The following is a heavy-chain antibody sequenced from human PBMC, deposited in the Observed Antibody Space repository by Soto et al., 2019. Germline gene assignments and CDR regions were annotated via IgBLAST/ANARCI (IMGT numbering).Heavy chain of an antibody. CDR3: ARVFSSGSGWMYYFDF. Sequence: QVQLQESGPGLVKPSETLSLTCTVSSDSISGENWWSWVRKPPGIGLEWVVEIFHSGDTNYNPSLNSRVTMELDMSKNPLSLTLISATAADTAVYYCARVFSSGSGWMYYFDFWGQGTLVSVSS. J-gene: IGHJ4*02. CDR2: IFHSGDT. V-gene: IGHV4-4*02. D-gene: IGHD6-25*01. CDR1: SDSISGENW.